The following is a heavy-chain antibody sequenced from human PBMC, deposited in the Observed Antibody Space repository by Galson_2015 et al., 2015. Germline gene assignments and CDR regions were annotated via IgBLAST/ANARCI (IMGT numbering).Heavy chain of an antibody. CDR2: IKEDGSEK. Sequence: SLRIAGTAWGFTVGISWRSWVRLPSGMGLVWVPNIKEDGSEKNYEDSVKGRFTISRDNTKNSLYLQMNSMRAEDSAVYYCARQRFRMEVWGQGTTVTVSS. J-gene: IGHJ6*02. CDR3: ARQRFRMEV. V-gene: IGHV3-7*01. CDR1: GFTVGISW. D-gene: IGHD5-24*01.